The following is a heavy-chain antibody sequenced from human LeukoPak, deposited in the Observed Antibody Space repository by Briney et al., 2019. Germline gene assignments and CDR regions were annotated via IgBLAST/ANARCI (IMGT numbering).Heavy chain of an antibody. Sequence: PSETLSLTCAVYIESFSGYYWTWICQPPGKGLEWIGEINHSGSTNYNPSLKRRVTLSADTSKNQFSLTLSSVTAADTAMYYCARVRGDLSIDFWGQGNLVTVSS. D-gene: IGHD2-21*01. CDR1: IESFSGYY. CDR3: ARVRGDLSIDF. CDR2: INHSGST. J-gene: IGHJ4*02. V-gene: IGHV4-34*01.